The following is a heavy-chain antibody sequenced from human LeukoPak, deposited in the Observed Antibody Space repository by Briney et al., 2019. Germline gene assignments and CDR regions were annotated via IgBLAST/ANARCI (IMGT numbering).Heavy chain of an antibody. Sequence: SETLSLTCTVSGGSISNYYWSWIRQSPGKGLEWIGYIYYRGTTNYNPSLKSRVTISVDMSKNQFSLKLTSVTAADTAVYYCARGMNDFWSGYYTVWGQGTLVAVSS. V-gene: IGHV4-59*12. D-gene: IGHD3-3*01. CDR3: ARGMNDFWSGYYTV. CDR1: GGSISNYY. J-gene: IGHJ4*02. CDR2: IYYRGTT.